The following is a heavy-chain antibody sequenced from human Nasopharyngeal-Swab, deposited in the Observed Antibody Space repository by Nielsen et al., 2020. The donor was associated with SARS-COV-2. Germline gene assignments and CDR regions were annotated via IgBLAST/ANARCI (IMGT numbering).Heavy chain of an antibody. D-gene: IGHD2-2*01. CDR2: ISSSSSYI. Sequence: GESLKISCAASGFTFSSYSMNWVRQAPGKGLEWVSSISSSSSYIYYADSVKGRFTISRDNAKNSLYLQMNSLRAEDTAVYYCKSPVIPPGKARKNDYWGQGTLVTVSS. V-gene: IGHV3-21*01. J-gene: IGHJ4*02. CDR1: GFTFSSYS. CDR3: KSPVIPPGKARKNDY.